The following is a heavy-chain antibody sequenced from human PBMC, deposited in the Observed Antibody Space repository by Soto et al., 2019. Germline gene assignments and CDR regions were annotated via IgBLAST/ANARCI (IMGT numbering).Heavy chain of an antibody. CDR3: ARDSGRSGMDV. CDR2: IYYSWST. V-gene: IGHV4-30-4*01. J-gene: IGHJ6*02. Sequence: SETLSLTCAVSGGSISSGDYYWSWIRQPPGNGLEWIWYIYYSWSTYYNPSLKSRVTISVDTSKNQFSLNLSSVTAADTAVYYCARDSGRSGMDVWGQGTTVTVSS. CDR1: GGSISSGDYY. D-gene: IGHD6-25*01.